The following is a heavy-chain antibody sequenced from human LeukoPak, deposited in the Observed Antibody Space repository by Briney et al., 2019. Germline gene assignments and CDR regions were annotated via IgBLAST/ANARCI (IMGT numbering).Heavy chain of an antibody. CDR2: FYHSGST. D-gene: IGHD2-2*01. CDR1: GGSISSSNW. Sequence: SGTLSLTCAVSGGSISSSNWWSWLRQPPERGLEWLGEFYHSGSTNYNPSLKSRVTISVDKSKNQFSMKQSSVTAADTAVYYCARHGLIGEVPAAELSMDVWGKGTTVTVSS. V-gene: IGHV4-4*02. J-gene: IGHJ6*04. CDR3: ARHGLIGEVPAAELSMDV.